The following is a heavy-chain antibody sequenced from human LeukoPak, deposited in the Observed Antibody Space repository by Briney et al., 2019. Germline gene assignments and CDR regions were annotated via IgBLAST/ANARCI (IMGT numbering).Heavy chain of an antibody. V-gene: IGHV3-7*04. D-gene: IGHD3-10*01. CDR3: ARGGPYYFDY. CDR1: GFPFNAYW. CDR2: IRQDGDTK. Sequence: PGGSLRLSCAASGFPFNAYWMTWVRQAPGKGLEWVANIRQDGDTKYYVDSVKGRFTISRDNAKNSLYLQMNSLRAEDTAVYYCARGGPYYFDYWGQGTLVTVSS. J-gene: IGHJ4*02.